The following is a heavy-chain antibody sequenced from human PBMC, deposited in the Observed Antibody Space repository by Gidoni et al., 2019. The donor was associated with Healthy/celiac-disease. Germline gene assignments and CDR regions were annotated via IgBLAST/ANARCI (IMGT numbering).Heavy chain of an antibody. J-gene: IGHJ4*02. Sequence: QVQLVESGGGVVQPGRSLRLSCAASGFTFSSYGMHWVRQAPGKGLEWLSVISYYGINKYYADSVKGRFTISRDNSKNTLYLQMNSLRAEDTAVYYCAKDHPSAYWGQGTLVTVSS. V-gene: IGHV3-30*18. CDR2: ISYYGINK. CDR1: GFTFSSYG. CDR3: AKDHPSAY.